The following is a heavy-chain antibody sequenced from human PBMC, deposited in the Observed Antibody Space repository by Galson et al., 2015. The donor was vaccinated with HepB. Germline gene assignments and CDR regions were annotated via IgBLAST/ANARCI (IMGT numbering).Heavy chain of an antibody. CDR2: INAGNGNT. D-gene: IGHD2-2*01. J-gene: IGHJ6*03. CDR3: ARATSSTNKHKGGLGEYYYYYYMDV. Sequence: SVKVSCKASGYTFTSYAMHWVRQAPGQRLEWMGWINAGNGNTKYSQKFQGRVTITRDTSASTAYMELSSLRSEDTAVYYCARATSSTNKHKGGLGEYYYYYYMDVWGKGTTVTVSS. CDR1: GYTFTSYA. V-gene: IGHV1-3*01.